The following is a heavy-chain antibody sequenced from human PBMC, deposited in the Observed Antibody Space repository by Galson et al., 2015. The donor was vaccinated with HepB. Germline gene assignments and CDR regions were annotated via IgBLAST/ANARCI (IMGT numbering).Heavy chain of an antibody. CDR2: ISYDGSNK. V-gene: IGHV3-30-3*01. CDR3: ARDRVAGSDLFDY. CDR1: GFTFSSYA. D-gene: IGHD6-19*01. J-gene: IGHJ4*02. Sequence: SLRLSCAASGFTFSSYAMHWVRQAPGKGLEWVAVISYDGSNKYYADSVKGRFTISRDNSKNTLYLQMNSLRAEDTAVYYCARDRVAGSDLFDYWGQGTLVTVSS.